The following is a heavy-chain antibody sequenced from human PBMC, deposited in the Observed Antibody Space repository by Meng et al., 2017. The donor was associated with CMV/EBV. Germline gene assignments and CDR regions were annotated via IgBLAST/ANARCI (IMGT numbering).Heavy chain of an antibody. J-gene: IGHJ6*02. V-gene: IGHV3-74*01. CDR2: INSDGSST. CDR3: ARVPYCSSTSCYST. Sequence: GGSLRLSCAASGFTFSSYAMSWVRQAPGKGLVWVSRINSDGSSTSYADSVKGRFTISRDNAKNTLYLQMNSLRAEDTAVYYCARVPYCSSTSCYSTWGQGTTVTVSS. CDR1: GFTFSSYA. D-gene: IGHD2-2*01.